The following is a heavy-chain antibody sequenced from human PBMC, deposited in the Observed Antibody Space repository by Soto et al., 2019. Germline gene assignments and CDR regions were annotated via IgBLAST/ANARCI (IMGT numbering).Heavy chain of an antibody. CDR2: IKQDGSEK. Sequence: PGGSLRLSCAASGFTFSSYWMSWVRQAPGKGLEWVANIKQDGSEKYYVDSVKGRFTISRDNAKNSLYLQMNSLRAEDTAVYYCAREDIVLTVYAMVNFDYWGQGTLVTVSS. J-gene: IGHJ4*02. CDR3: AREDIVLTVYAMVNFDY. V-gene: IGHV3-7*01. CDR1: GFTFSSYW. D-gene: IGHD2-8*01.